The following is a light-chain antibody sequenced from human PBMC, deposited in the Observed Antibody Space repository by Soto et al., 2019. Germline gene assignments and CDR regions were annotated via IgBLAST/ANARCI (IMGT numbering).Light chain of an antibody. CDR2: GAS. CDR3: QRYGSATRIP. CDR1: QSISSSY. Sequence: DIVLTQSPGTLSLSPGERATLSCRASQSISSSYLVWYQQKPGQAPRLLIYGASSRATGIPDRFSGSGSGTDFTLTISIREPEDVAVYDCQRYGSATRIPFGQGTRLEIK. V-gene: IGKV3-20*01. J-gene: IGKJ5*01.